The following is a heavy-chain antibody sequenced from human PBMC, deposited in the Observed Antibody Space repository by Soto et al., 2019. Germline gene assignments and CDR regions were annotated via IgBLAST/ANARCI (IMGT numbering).Heavy chain of an antibody. CDR1: GGSISSYY. CDR2: IYDSGST. CDR3: ARGGSGWYVDFDY. D-gene: IGHD6-19*01. J-gene: IGHJ4*02. V-gene: IGHV4-59*01. Sequence: SETLSLACTVSGGSISSYYWSWIRQPPGKGLEWIGYIYDSGSTNYNPSLKSRATISVDTSKNQFSLKLSSVTAADTAVYYCARGGSGWYVDFDYWGQGTLVTVSS.